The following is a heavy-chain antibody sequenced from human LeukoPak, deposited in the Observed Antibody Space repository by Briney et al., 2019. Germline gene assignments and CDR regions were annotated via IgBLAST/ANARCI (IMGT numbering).Heavy chain of an antibody. CDR3: AVGTGYYFDL. CDR2: IYPGDSDA. D-gene: IGHD3/OR15-3a*01. V-gene: IGHV5-51*01. J-gene: IGHJ4*02. CDR1: GYSFPNYW. Sequence: GESLKISCKGSGYSFPNYWIGWVRQMPAKGLECMGIIYPGDSDARYSPSFQGQVTISADKSITTAYLQWSSLKASDTAMYYCAVGTGYYFDLWGQGTLVTVSS.